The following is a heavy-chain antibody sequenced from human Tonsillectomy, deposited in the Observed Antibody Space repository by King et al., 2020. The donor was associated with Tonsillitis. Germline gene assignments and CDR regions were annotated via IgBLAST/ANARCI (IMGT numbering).Heavy chain of an antibody. CDR1: GYTFTGYY. CDR3: ARDLLEAVAVYFFAY. CDR2: INPSSGDT. D-gene: IGHD6-19*01. J-gene: IGHJ4*02. Sequence: VQLVESGAEVKKPGASVKVSCKASGYTFTGYYMHWVRQAPGQGFEWMGWINPSSGDTNYAQTFQGRVTMTRDTSINTAYMELSSLSSDDTAVYYCARDLLEAVAVYFFAYWGQGSLVTVSS. V-gene: IGHV1-2*02.